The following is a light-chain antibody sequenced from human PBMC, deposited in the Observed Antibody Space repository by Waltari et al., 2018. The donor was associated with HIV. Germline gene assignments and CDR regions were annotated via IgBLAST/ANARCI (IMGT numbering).Light chain of an antibody. CDR3: QSADSSGTWV. CDR2: KDA. V-gene: IGLV3-25*03. J-gene: IGLJ3*02. Sequence: SYELTQPPSGSVSPGQAARTTGSGDQLPMQHASWYPQKPGQAPVLVIDKDAGRPSGIPERFSGSSSGTTVTLTISGVQAEDEADYYCQSADSSGTWVFGGGTKLTVL. CDR1: QLPMQH.